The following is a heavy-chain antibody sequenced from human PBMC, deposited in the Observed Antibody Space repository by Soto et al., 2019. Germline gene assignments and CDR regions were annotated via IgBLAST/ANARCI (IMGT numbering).Heavy chain of an antibody. CDR3: ARLYYYDSSGYYEGSYYYYGMDV. CDR1: GGSSRSCNW. V-gene: IGHV4-4*02. J-gene: IGHJ6*02. D-gene: IGHD3-22*01. CDR2: IYHSGST. Sequence: SGTLALPCAVCGGSSRSCNWGGWVRKPPGKGLEWIGEIYHSGSTNYNPSLRSRVTISVDKSKNQFSLKLSSVTAADTAVYYCARLYYYDSSGYYEGSYYYYGMDVWGQGTTVTVSS.